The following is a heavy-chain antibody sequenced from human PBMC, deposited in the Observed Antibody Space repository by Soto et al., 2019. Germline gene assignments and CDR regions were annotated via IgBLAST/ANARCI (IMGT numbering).Heavy chain of an antibody. CDR2: MPHSGSP. V-gene: IGHV4-31*02. Sequence: QVQLQESGPGLVKPSQTLSLTCFVSGDSISSGGYYWSWVRQHPGKGLEWIGYMPHSGSPHYNPSLKSRTTISVDTSKNQFSLNLRSVTATDTAVYYCARDRGCSSSSCTYNWLDPWGQGTPVTVSS. D-gene: IGHD2-2*01. CDR1: GDSISSGGYY. CDR3: ARDRGCSSSSCTYNWLDP. J-gene: IGHJ5*02.